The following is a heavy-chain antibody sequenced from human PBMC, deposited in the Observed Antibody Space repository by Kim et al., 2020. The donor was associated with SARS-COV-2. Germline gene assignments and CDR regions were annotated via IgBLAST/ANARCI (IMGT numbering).Heavy chain of an antibody. V-gene: IGHV3-23*01. CDR1: GFTFSNYA. Sequence: GGSLRLSCAASGFTFSNYAMSWVRQAPGKGLEWVSAISGSGGTTYYADSVKGRFTISRDNSKNSLYLQMNSLRAEDTAVYYCAKAQRWYFDYWGQGTLVTVSS. D-gene: IGHD6-13*01. CDR2: ISGSGGTT. J-gene: IGHJ4*02. CDR3: AKAQRWYFDY.